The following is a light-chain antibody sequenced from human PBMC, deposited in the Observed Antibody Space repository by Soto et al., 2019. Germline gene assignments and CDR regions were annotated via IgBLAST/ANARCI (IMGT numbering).Light chain of an antibody. CDR1: SSDVGGYDY. CDR3: SSYTSSSTRV. J-gene: IGLJ1*01. Sequence: QSVLTQPASVSGSPGQPITISCTGTSSDVGGYDYVSWYQQHPGKAPKLMIYDVSNRPSGVSNRFSGSKSGNTASLTISGLQAEDEADYCCSSYTSSSTRVFGTGTKLTVL. CDR2: DVS. V-gene: IGLV2-14*01.